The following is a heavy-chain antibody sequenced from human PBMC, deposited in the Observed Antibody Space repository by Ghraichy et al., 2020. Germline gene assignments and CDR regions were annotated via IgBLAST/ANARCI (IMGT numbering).Heavy chain of an antibody. Sequence: ASVKVSCEASGYTFTDYGITWVRQAPGQGLEWMGWVSAYNGNTFYAQKFQDRVTMTTDRSTTTAYMELRSLRSDDTAVYYCARDVVGATSSDYWGQGTLVTVSS. D-gene: IGHD1-26*01. CDR2: VSAYNGNT. CDR1: GYTFTDYG. CDR3: ARDVVGATSSDY. J-gene: IGHJ4*02. V-gene: IGHV1-18*01.